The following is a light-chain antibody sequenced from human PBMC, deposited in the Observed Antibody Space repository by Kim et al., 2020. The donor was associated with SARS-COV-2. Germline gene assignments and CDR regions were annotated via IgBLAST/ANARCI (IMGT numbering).Light chain of an antibody. V-gene: IGKV1-13*02. J-gene: IGKJ5*01. CDR2: AGS. Sequence: ASVGNRVTITCRASQDINNILGWYQQKPGKAPKLLITAGSSLESGVPSRFSGSGSGTHFTLTINSLQLEDCATYFCQQLISYPITFGQGKRLEIK. CDR1: QDINNI. CDR3: QQLISYPIT.